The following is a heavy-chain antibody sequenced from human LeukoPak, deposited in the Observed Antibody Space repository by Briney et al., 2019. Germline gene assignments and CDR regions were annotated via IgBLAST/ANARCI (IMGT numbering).Heavy chain of an antibody. J-gene: IGHJ4*02. CDR3: ARLTMGHYAWGSYRTLPFDY. CDR2: IYYSGST. D-gene: IGHD3-16*02. CDR1: GGSFSGYY. V-gene: IGHV4-34*01. Sequence: SETLSLTCAVYGGSFSGYYWSWIRQPPGKGLEWIGSIYYSGSTYYNPSLKSRVTISVDTSKNQFSLKLSSVTAADTAVYYCARLTMGHYAWGSYRTLPFDYWGQGTLVTVSS.